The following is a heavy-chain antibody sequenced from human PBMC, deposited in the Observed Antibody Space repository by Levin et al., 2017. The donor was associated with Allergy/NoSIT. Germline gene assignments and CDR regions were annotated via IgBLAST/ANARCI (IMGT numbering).Heavy chain of an antibody. CDR3: ARAAGYSSSCLDY. CDR1: GFTFDDHG. D-gene: IGHD6-13*01. V-gene: IGHV3-9*01. CDR2: ISWNSGNI. J-gene: IGHJ4*02. Sequence: SLKISCAASGFTFDDHGMNWVRQAPGKGLEWVSGISWNSGNIGYADSVKGRFTISRDNAKNSLYLQMNSLRVEDTALYYCARAAGYSSSCLDYWGQGTLVTVSS.